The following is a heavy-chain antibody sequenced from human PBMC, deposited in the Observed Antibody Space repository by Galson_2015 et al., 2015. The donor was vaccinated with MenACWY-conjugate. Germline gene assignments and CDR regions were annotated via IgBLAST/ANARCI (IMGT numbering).Heavy chain of an antibody. CDR3: ARGERYPYSSTLGTTY. CDR1: GYIFTTYT. J-gene: IGHJ4*02. V-gene: IGHV1-3*01. CDR2: VNAGNGYT. D-gene: IGHD6-13*01. Sequence: SVKVSCKASGYIFTTYTLHWVRQAPGQGLEWMGSVNAGNGYTKYSQQFEGRVTMTTDTSTSTAYMELRSLRSDDTAVYYCARGERYPYSSTLGTTYWGQGTLVTVSS.